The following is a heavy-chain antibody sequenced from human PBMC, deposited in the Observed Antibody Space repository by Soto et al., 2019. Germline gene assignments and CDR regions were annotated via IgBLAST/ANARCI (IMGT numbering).Heavy chain of an antibody. J-gene: IGHJ4*02. V-gene: IGHV3-23*01. CDR1: GSTFDTNC. CDR3: AKVRSDFAWLSDLDYFHY. CDR2: ISAGGTTT. D-gene: IGHD3-9*01. Sequence: GSLILSCAASGSTFDTNCMTWVRQVPGTGFEWVSAISAGGTTTYYADPVKGLFTISRDNSRNMLYLQMNGLRAEDTAVYYCAKVRSDFAWLSDLDYFHYWGQGTPVTVSS.